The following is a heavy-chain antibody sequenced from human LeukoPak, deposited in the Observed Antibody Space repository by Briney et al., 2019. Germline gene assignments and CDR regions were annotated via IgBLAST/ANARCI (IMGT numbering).Heavy chain of an antibody. CDR1: GFTFSSYE. Sequence: GGSLRLSCAASGFTFSSYEMNWVRQAPGKGLEWVSYIRSSGSTIYYADSVKGRFTISRDNAKNSLYLQMNSLRAEDTAVYYCARDGFTIFGVVISNDYWGQGTLVTVSS. D-gene: IGHD3-3*01. V-gene: IGHV3-48*03. J-gene: IGHJ4*02. CDR2: IRSSGSTI. CDR3: ARDGFTIFGVVISNDY.